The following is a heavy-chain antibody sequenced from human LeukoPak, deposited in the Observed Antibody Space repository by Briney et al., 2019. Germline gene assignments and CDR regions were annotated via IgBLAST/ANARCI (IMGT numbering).Heavy chain of an antibody. D-gene: IGHD6-13*01. CDR3: ARDSAGNDY. V-gene: IGHV3-7*01. J-gene: IGHJ4*02. Sequence: GGSLRLSCEASRLTFSTYWMSWVRQAPGKGLEWVAKIKQDGSEKYYVDSVKGRFTISRDNAKNSLYLQMNSLRAEDTAMYYCARDSAGNDYWGQGTLVTVSS. CDR1: RLTFSTYW. CDR2: IKQDGSEK.